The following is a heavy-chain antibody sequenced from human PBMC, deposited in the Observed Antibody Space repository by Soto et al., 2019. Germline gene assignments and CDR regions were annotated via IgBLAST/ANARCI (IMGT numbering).Heavy chain of an antibody. V-gene: IGHV3-30*18. J-gene: IGHJ4*02. Sequence: PGGSLRLSCAASGFTFSSYGMHWVRQAPGKGLEWVAVIPYDGSNKYYADSVKGRFTISRDNSKNTLYLQMNSLRAEDTAVYYCAKGFDYDSSGYEDYWGQGTLVTVSS. CDR2: IPYDGSNK. D-gene: IGHD3-22*01. CDR1: GFTFSSYG. CDR3: AKGFDYDSSGYEDY.